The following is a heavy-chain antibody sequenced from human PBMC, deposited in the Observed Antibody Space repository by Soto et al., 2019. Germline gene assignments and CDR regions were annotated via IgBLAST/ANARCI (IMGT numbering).Heavy chain of an antibody. CDR3: ARSQLVLDY. CDR2: IRQDGNEK. V-gene: IGHV3-7*03. D-gene: IGHD6-6*01. J-gene: IGHJ4*02. Sequence: PGGSLRLSCATSGFTFSTYWMSWVRQAPGKGLEWVANIRQDGNEKYFVDSVKGRFTISRDNAKNSLYLQLNSLRAEDTAVYFCARSQLVLDYWGQGTLVTGS. CDR1: GFTFSTYW.